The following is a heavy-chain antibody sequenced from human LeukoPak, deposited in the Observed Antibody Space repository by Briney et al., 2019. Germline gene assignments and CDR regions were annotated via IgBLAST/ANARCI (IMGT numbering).Heavy chain of an antibody. D-gene: IGHD3-3*01. Sequence: SETLSLTCTVSGGSFSSYYWNWVRQPPGKGLEWIGYIYYSGSSKYNPSLKRRVTISVETSKNHFSLDLSSVTAADTAMYYCARDLARGRSGLDYWGQGTLVTVSS. CDR3: ARDLARGRSGLDY. J-gene: IGHJ4*02. CDR2: IYYSGSS. V-gene: IGHV4-59*01. CDR1: GGSFSSYY.